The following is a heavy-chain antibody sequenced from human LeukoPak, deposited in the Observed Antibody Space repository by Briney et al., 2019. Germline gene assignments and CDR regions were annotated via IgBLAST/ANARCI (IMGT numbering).Heavy chain of an antibody. CDR2: ISAYNGNT. V-gene: IGHV1-18*01. CDR3: ARYNGYCSGGSCYHFDY. J-gene: IGHJ4*02. Sequence: AASVKVSCKASGYTFTSYGISWARQAPGQGLEWMGWISAYNGNTNYAQKLQGRVTMTTDTSTSTAYMELGSLRSDDTAVYYCARYNGYCSGGSCYHFDYWGQGTLVTVSS. D-gene: IGHD2-15*01. CDR1: GYTFTSYG.